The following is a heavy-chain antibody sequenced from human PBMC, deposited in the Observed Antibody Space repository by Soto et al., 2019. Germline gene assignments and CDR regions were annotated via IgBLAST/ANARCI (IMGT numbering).Heavy chain of an antibody. V-gene: IGHV3-11*05. J-gene: IGHJ5*02. CDR2: ISSRSSYT. Sequence: QVQLVESGGGLVKPGGSLRLSCAASGFTFTDYYMSWIRQAPGSGLEWVSYISSRSSYTYYADSVKGRFTISRDNAKNSLYLLTSSLRAEDTAVYYGARDQRGYNYGCRFDLWGQGILVTVSS. D-gene: IGHD5-18*01. CDR3: ARDQRGYNYGCRFDL. CDR1: GFTFTDYY.